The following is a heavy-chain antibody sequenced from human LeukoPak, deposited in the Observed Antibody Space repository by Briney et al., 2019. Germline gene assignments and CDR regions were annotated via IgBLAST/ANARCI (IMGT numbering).Heavy chain of an antibody. CDR2: IYPAGSDT. Sequence: GESLKISCQGAGYSFTTSWIAWVRQRPGKGLEWMGIIYPAGSDTRYSPSFKGLVTTSADKSINTAYLQWSSLKASDTAMHYCARQRSSGWYIDFWGQGTLVTVSS. D-gene: IGHD6-19*01. J-gene: IGHJ4*02. CDR3: ARQRSSGWYIDF. CDR1: GYSFTTSW. V-gene: IGHV5-51*01.